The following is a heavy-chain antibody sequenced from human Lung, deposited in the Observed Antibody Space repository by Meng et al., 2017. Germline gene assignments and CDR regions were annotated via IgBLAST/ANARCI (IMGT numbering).Heavy chain of an antibody. D-gene: IGHD6-13*01. V-gene: IGHV1-2*06. Sequence: VRLLQSGAEVKKPGASLKVSCKASGYTFTSYAMHWVRQAPGQRLEWMGRINPKSGDTHYAQRFQGRVTMTGDTSISTAYMELSGLRSDDTAMYYCARDEDISAAGKLFGDYWGQGTLVTVSS. CDR3: ARDEDISAAGKLFGDY. CDR2: INPKSGDT. J-gene: IGHJ4*02. CDR1: GYTFTSYA.